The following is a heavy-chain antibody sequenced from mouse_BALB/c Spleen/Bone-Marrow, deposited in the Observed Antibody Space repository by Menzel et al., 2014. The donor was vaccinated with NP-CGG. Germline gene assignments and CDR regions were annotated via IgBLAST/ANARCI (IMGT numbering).Heavy chain of an antibody. CDR2: IDPANGNT. CDR3: ARFPYDYGGGDY. CDR1: GFNIKDTY. D-gene: IGHD2-4*01. Sequence: LQASGAELVKPGASVKLSCTASGFNIKDTYMHWVKQRPEQGLEWIGGIDPANGNTKYDPKFQGKATITADTSSNTAYLQLSSLTSEDTAVYYCARFPYDYGGGDYWGQGTTPTVSS. J-gene: IGHJ2*01. V-gene: IGHV14-3*02.